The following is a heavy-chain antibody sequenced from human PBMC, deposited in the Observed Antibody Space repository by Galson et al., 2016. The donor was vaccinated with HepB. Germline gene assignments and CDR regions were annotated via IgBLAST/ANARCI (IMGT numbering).Heavy chain of an antibody. CDR2: INPILRTA. CDR3: ARGNFAYGTIRSHFEY. CDR1: GGTFSTYS. D-gene: IGHD3-3*02. V-gene: IGHV1-69*13. J-gene: IGHJ4*02. Sequence: SVKVSCKASGGTFSTYSLSWVRQAPGQGLQWLGGINPILRTAQYAETFQGRVTITADESSNTAYMQLSSLRSEDTAVYYCARGNFAYGTIRSHFEYWGQGTLVTVSS.